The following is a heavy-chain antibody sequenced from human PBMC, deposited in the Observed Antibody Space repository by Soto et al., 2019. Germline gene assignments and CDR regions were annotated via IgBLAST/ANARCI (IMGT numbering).Heavy chain of an antibody. Sequence: PGGSLRLSCAASGFTFSSYAMSWVRQAPGKGLEWVSAISGSGGSTYYADSVKGRFTISRDNSKNTLYLQMNSLRAEDTAVYYCARGTPSAAGPCIDFWGHGTWSPSPQ. CDR2: ISGSGGST. D-gene: IGHD6-13*01. CDR3: ARGTPSAAGPCIDF. J-gene: IGHJ4*01. V-gene: IGHV3-23*01. CDR1: GFTFSSYA.